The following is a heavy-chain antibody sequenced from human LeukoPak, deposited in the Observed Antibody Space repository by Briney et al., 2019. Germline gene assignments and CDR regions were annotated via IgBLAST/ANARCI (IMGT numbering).Heavy chain of an antibody. J-gene: IGHJ6*03. CDR3: ARGPGVFGRIWYMDV. V-gene: IGHV4-4*07. D-gene: IGHD3-3*01. CDR1: GDSTIYNY. Sequence: SETLSLTCSVSGDSTIYNYWSWIRQPAGKGLEWIGRIFSDGKINYSPSLESRVTMSVDNAENQFSLRLSSVTAADTAVYYCARGPGVFGRIWYMDVWGQGITVSVSS. CDR2: IFSDGKI.